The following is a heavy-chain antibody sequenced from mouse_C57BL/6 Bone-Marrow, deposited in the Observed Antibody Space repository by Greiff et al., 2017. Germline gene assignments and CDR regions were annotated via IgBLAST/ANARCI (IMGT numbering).Heavy chain of an antibody. Sequence: QVQLQQPGAELVKPGASVKLSCKASGYTFTSYWMPWVKQRPGQGLEWIGMIHPNSGSTNYNEKFKSKATLTVDKSSSTAYMQLSSLTSEDSAVYYCAREGDCYYFDYWGQGTSLTVSS. CDR1: GYTFTSYW. J-gene: IGHJ2*02. CDR2: IHPNSGST. V-gene: IGHV1-64*01. D-gene: IGHD2-13*01. CDR3: AREGDCYYFDY.